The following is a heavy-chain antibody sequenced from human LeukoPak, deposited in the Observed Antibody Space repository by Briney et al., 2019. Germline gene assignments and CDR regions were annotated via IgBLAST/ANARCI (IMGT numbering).Heavy chain of an antibody. CDR1: GFTFSSYW. V-gene: IGHV3-7*01. CDR2: IKQDGSEK. J-gene: IGHJ4*02. D-gene: IGHD3-22*01. Sequence: PGGSLRLSCAASGFTFSSYWMSWVRQAPGKGLEWVANIKQDGSEKYYVDSVKGRFTISRDNAKNSLYLQMNSLRAEDTAVYYCARDTVILMVITPLSYFDYWGQGTLVTVSS. CDR3: ARDTVILMVITPLSYFDY.